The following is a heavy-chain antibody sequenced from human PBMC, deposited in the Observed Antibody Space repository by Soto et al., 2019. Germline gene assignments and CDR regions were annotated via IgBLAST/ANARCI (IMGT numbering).Heavy chain of an antibody. CDR2: IWYDGSSQ. V-gene: IGHV3-33*01. Sequence: QVLLVESGGGVVQPGMSLRLSCAASGFTFSKYGIHWVRQAPGKGLEWVGFIWYDGSSQYYADSVKGRFTISRDNSKNTVSLQVYILRVEDTAVYYCPRDAIDSVFDCWCQGTLVSVSS. J-gene: IGHJ4*02. CDR3: PRDAIDSVFDC. CDR1: GFTFSKYG.